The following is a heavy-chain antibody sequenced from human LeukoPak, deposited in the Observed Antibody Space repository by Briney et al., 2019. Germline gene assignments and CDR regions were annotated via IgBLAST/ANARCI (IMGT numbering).Heavy chain of an antibody. CDR2: IKSDGSSA. D-gene: IGHD3-10*01. Sequence: PGGSLRLSCAASGFTFSSYWMHWVRQAPGKGLVWGSRIKSDGSSASYADSVQGRYTISRDNGKNTLSLEMNSLNVDVTALYFCARGGVGSFDLWGQRPLVTVST. CDR1: GFTFSSYW. V-gene: IGHV3-74*01. J-gene: IGHJ4*02. CDR3: ARGGVGSFDL.